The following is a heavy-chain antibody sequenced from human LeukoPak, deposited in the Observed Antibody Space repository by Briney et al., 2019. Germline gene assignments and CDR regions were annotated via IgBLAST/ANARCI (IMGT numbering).Heavy chain of an antibody. CDR1: GFTVSTDN. D-gene: IGHD3-10*01. CDR3: TKRSRGYYDY. V-gene: IGHV3-66*02. Sequence: PGGSLRLSCAASGFTVSTDNMSWVRQVPGKGLAWVSVVYSGNDGTNYADSVRGRFTISRDDSKNMVYLQMNNLRLEDAAVYYCTKRSRGYYDYWGQGTLVTVSS. J-gene: IGHJ4*02. CDR2: VYSGNDGT.